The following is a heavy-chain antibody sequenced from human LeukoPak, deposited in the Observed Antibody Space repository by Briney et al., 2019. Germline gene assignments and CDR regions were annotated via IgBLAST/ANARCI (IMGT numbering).Heavy chain of an antibody. CDR3: AKDPETSSSYFDY. Sequence: PGGSLRLSCAASGFTVSSKYMSWVRQAPGKGLEWVSAISGSGGSTYYADSVKGRFTISRDNSKNTLYLQMNSLRAEDTAVYYCAKDPETSSSYFDYWGQGTLVTVSS. D-gene: IGHD6-13*01. CDR1: GFTVSSKY. J-gene: IGHJ4*02. V-gene: IGHV3-23*01. CDR2: ISGSGGST.